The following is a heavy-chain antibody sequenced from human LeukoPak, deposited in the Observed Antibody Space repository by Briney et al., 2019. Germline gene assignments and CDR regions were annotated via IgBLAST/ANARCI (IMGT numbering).Heavy chain of an antibody. J-gene: IGHJ4*02. V-gene: IGHV4-34*01. Sequence: PSETLSLTCAVYGGSFSGYYWSWIRQPPGKGLEWIGEINHSGSTNYNPSLKSRVTISVDTSKNQFSLKLSSVTAADTAVYYCARGSRNYYDSSDYYYADYWGQGTLVTVSS. D-gene: IGHD3-22*01. CDR1: GGSFSGYY. CDR2: INHSGST. CDR3: ARGSRNYYDSSDYYYADY.